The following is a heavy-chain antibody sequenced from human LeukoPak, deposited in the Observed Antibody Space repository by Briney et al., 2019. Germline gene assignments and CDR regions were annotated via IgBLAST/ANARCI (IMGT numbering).Heavy chain of an antibody. CDR3: AGATATGTGRAFHY. CDR1: GGSFGGYY. CDR2: VRHSGTT. J-gene: IGHJ4*02. V-gene: IGHV4-34*01. D-gene: IGHD3-10*01. Sequence: SETLSLTCPVYGGSFGGYYWTWIRHPQGKRLGWIGEVRHSGTTNYNPSLKSRVTMSVDMSKNQFSLKLNSVTAADTAVYYCAGATATGTGRAFHYWAQGNLVPVSS.